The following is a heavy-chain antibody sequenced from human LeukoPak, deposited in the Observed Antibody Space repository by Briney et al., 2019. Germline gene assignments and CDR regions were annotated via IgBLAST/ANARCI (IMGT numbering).Heavy chain of an antibody. V-gene: IGHV3-23*01. J-gene: IGHJ5*02. D-gene: IGHD2-8*02. Sequence: GGSLRLXXAAXXFTFYNYAMSWVRQAPGKGLEWVSTISGSGGNTYYADSVKGRFTISRDNSENTLYLQMNSLRAEDTAVYYRAKPLGYCTGGVCYSNYFDPWGQGTLVTVSS. CDR3: AKPLGYCTGGVCYSNYFDP. CDR2: ISGSGGNT. CDR1: XFTFYNYA.